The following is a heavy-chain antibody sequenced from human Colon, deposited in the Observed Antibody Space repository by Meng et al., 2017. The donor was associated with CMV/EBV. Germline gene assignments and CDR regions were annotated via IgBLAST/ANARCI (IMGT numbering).Heavy chain of an antibody. D-gene: IGHD4-17*01. CDR2: INPSGGST. CDR1: GYTFTSHY. V-gene: IGHV1-46*01. CDR3: ARVSAHYGDYVFDP. Sequence: KASGYTFTSHYMHWVRQAPGQGLEWMGIINPSGGSTSYAQKFQGRVTMTRDTSTSTVYMELSSLRSEDTAVYYCARVSAHYGDYVFDPWGQGTLVTVSS. J-gene: IGHJ5*02.